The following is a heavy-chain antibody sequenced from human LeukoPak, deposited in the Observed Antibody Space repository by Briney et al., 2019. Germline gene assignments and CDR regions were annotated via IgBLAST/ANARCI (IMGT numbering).Heavy chain of an antibody. J-gene: IGHJ4*02. CDR2: IKQDGSEK. V-gene: IGHV3-7*01. CDR3: ARDLGYYGSGSTV. CDR1: GFTFSSYW. Sequence: GGSLRLSCAASGFTFSSYWMSWVRQAPGKGLEGVANIKQDGSEKYYVDSVKGRFTISRDNAKNSLYLQMNSLRAEDTAVYYCARDLGYYGSGSTVWGQGTLVTVSS. D-gene: IGHD3-10*01.